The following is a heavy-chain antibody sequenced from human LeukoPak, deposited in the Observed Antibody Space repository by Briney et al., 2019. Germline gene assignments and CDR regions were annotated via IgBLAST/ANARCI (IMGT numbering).Heavy chain of an antibody. CDR3: ARAVLRYFDWLQAMDV. CDR2: INWNGGST. Sequence: GGSLRLSCAASGFTFSNDWMHWVRQAPGKGLEWVSGINWNGGSTGYADSVKGRFTISRDNAKNSLYLQMNSLRAEDTALYYCARAVLRYFDWLQAMDVWGKGTTVTVSS. J-gene: IGHJ6*03. CDR1: GFTFSNDW. V-gene: IGHV3-20*04. D-gene: IGHD3-9*01.